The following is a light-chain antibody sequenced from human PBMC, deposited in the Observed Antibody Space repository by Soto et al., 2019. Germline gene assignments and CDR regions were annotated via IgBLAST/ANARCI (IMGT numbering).Light chain of an antibody. V-gene: IGKV1-39*01. CDR3: QQSFSNLRT. J-gene: IGKJ3*01. CDR2: LAS. Sequence: IRMNESPSSLAANLRDRVTVTCRASQKIHNFVSWYQQKPGQAPKLLIFLASTLESGVPSRFGGSGSGTDFTLTISSLQPEDFATYYCQQSFSNLRTFGGGTNVDIK. CDR1: QKIHNF.